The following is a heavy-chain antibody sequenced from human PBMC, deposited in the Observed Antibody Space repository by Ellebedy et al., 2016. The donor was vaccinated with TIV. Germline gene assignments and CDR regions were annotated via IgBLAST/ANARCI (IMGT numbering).Heavy chain of an antibody. J-gene: IGHJ3*02. CDR1: GGSISNYS. Sequence: SETLSLTCTVSGGSISNYSWSWIRQPPGRGLEWIGEIDHGGSTNYNPSLKSRITISVDTSKNHFSLKLTSVTAADTAVYYCARNILKFLNAFEIWGQGTMVTVSS. CDR2: IDHGGST. V-gene: IGHV4-34*01. D-gene: IGHD3-3*01. CDR3: ARNILKFLNAFEI.